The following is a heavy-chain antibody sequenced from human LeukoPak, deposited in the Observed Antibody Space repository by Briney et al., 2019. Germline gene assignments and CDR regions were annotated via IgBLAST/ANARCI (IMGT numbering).Heavy chain of an antibody. J-gene: IGHJ4*02. CDR1: GYTFTGYY. CDR3: ARCVRDGIVGATAGY. Sequence: ASVKVSCKASGYTFTGYYMHWVRQAPGQGLEWMGWINPQSGGTTYAQKFQGRVTMTRDTSISTAYMELSRLRSDDTAIYYCARCVRDGIVGATAGYWGQGTLVTVSS. D-gene: IGHD1-26*01. CDR2: INPQSGGT. V-gene: IGHV1-2*02.